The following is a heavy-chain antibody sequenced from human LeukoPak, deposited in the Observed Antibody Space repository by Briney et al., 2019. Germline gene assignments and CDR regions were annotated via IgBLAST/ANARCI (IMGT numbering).Heavy chain of an antibody. J-gene: IGHJ4*02. CDR1: GYTFTGYY. CDR2: IIPIFGTA. V-gene: IGHV1-69*13. Sequence: ASVKVSCKASGYTFTGYYMHWVRQAPGQGLEWMGGIIPIFGTANYAQKFQGRVTITADESTSTAYMELSSLRSEDTAVYYCASRAGDTAMVRRGFDYWGQGTLVTVSS. CDR3: ASRAGDTAMVRRGFDY. D-gene: IGHD5-18*01.